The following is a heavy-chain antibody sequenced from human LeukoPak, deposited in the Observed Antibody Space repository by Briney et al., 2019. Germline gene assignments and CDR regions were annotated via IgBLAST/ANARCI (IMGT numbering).Heavy chain of an antibody. CDR2: IYYSGST. V-gene: IGHV4-59*01. CDR3: ARGWGVEGRRGYMDV. J-gene: IGHJ6*03. D-gene: IGHD3-10*01. Sequence: SETLSLTCSVSGASISNKYWSWIRQPPGKGLEWIGYIYYSGSTNYNASLKSRVTILVDTSKNQFSLELSSVSAADTAVYFCARGWGVEGRRGYMDVWGKGTTVTVSS. CDR1: GASISNKY.